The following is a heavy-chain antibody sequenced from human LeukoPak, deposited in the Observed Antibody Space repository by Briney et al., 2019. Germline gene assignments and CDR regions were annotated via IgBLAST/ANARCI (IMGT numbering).Heavy chain of an antibody. CDR2: FYYSGHT. CDR1: GGSISSSSYY. J-gene: IGHJ4*02. V-gene: IGHV4-39*01. Sequence: SETLSLTCTVSGGSISSSSYYWGWIRQPPGKGLEWIGSFYYSGHTYYNPSLRSRVTMSVDTSKNQFSLKLSSVTAADTAGYYCARHLRSTDPFDYWGQGTLVTVSS. D-gene: IGHD2-2*01. CDR3: ARHLRSTDPFDY.